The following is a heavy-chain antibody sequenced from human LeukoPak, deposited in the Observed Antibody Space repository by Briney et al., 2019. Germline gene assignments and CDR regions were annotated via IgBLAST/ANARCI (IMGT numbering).Heavy chain of an antibody. V-gene: IGHV3-30-3*01. CDR1: GSSFNVYA. CDR3: AREDIVVVVAAMDY. D-gene: IGHD2-15*01. CDR2: ISYDGSNK. Sequence: PGGSLRLSCAGSSFNVYAMHWVRQAPGKGLEWVAVISYDGSNKYYADSVKGRFTISRDNSKNTLYLQMNSLRAEDTAVYYCAREDIVVVVAAMDYWGQGTLVTVSS. J-gene: IGHJ4*02.